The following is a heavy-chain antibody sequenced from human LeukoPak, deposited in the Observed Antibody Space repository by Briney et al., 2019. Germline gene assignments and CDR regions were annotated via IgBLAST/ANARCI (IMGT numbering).Heavy chain of an antibody. D-gene: IGHD1-7*01. Sequence: GGSLRLSCAASRFTFSNYAMSWVRQAPGKGLEWVAVISKDGSDKYYPGSVRGRFTTSRDNSKNTIYLQMDSLRAEDTAIYYCARDYWWNYDYWGQGTLVTVSS. CDR2: ISKDGSDK. J-gene: IGHJ4*02. CDR1: RFTFSNYA. V-gene: IGHV3-30-3*01. CDR3: ARDYWWNYDY.